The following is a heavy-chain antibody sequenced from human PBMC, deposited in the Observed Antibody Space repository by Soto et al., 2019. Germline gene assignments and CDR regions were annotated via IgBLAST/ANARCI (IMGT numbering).Heavy chain of an antibody. V-gene: IGHV6-1*01. CDR3: GTFLSTTSPDV. CDR2: TYYRSKWYN. CDR1: VSSVSGKSAA. J-gene: IGHJ6*04. Sequence: SQTLSLTCAISVSSVSGKSAAWNWISQSPSRGLEWLGRTYYRSKWYNDYAVSVKSRITINPDTSKNQFSLHLNSVTPEDTAVYYCGTFLSTTSPDVRGEGNTVTVYS. D-gene: IGHD2-2*01.